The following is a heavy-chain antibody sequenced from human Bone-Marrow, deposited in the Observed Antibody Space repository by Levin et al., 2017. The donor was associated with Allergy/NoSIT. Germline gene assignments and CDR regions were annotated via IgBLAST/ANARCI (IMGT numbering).Heavy chain of an antibody. Sequence: SCAASGFTFSSYGMHWVRQAPGKGLEWVAVIWYDGSNKYYADSVKGRFTISRDNSKNTLYLQMNSLRAEDTAVYYCARELQAAAGTGYWGQGTLVTVSS. CDR1: GFTFSSYG. CDR2: IWYDGSNK. CDR3: ARELQAAAGTGY. J-gene: IGHJ4*02. D-gene: IGHD6-13*01. V-gene: IGHV3-33*01.